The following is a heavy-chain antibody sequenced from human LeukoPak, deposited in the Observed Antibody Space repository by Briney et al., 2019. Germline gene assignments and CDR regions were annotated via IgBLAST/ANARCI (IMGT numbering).Heavy chain of an antibody. Sequence: SETLSLTCTVSGGSISSYYWSWIRQPAGKGLEWIGRIYTSGSTNYNPSLKSRVTMSVDTSKNQFSLKLSSVTAADTAVYYCARDRLTLVGARGAYYFDYWGQGTLVTVSS. CDR1: GGSISSYY. J-gene: IGHJ4*02. V-gene: IGHV4-4*07. CDR2: IYTSGST. CDR3: ARDRLTLVGARGAYYFDY. D-gene: IGHD1-26*01.